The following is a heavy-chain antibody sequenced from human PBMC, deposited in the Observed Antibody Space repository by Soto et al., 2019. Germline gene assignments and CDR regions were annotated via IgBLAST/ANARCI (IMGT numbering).Heavy chain of an antibody. V-gene: IGHV1-69*13. Sequence: GASVKVSCKASGGTFSSYAISWVRQAPGQGLEWMGGIIPIFGTANYAQKFQGRVTITADESTSTAYMELSSLRSEDTAVYYCARDLIVASGFRESANWFAPWGQGTLVPVSS. D-gene: IGHD3-10*01. CDR2: IIPIFGTA. CDR1: GGTFSSYA. CDR3: ARDLIVASGFRESANWFAP. J-gene: IGHJ5*02.